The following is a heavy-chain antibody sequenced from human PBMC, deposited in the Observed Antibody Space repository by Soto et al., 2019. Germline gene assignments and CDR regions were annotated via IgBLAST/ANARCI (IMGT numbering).Heavy chain of an antibody. CDR2: IYTSGST. V-gene: IGHV4-4*07. CDR3: AGGYYDSSGYYHYYYYGMDV. D-gene: IGHD3-22*01. Sequence: SETLSLTCTVSGGSISSYYWSWIRQPAGKGLEWIGRIYTSGSTNYSPSLKSRVTMSVDTSKNQFSLKLSSVTAADTAVYYCAGGYYDSSGYYHYYYYGMDVWGQGTTVTVSS. CDR1: GGSISSYY. J-gene: IGHJ6*02.